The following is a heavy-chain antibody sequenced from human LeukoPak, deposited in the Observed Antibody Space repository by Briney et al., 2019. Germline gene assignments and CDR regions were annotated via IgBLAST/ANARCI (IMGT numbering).Heavy chain of an antibody. D-gene: IGHD2/OR15-2a*01. V-gene: IGHV4-61*02. Sequence: PSQTLSLTCTVSGGSISSGSYYWSWIRQPAGKGLEWIGRIYTSGSTNYNPSLKSRVTISVDTSKNQFSLRLSSVTAADTAVYYCARLYLRWGQGTLVTVSS. CDR2: IYTSGST. CDR1: GGSISSGSYY. J-gene: IGHJ4*02. CDR3: ARLYLR.